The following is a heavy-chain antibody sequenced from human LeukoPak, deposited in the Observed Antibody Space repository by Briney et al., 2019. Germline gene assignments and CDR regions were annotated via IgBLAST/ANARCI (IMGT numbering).Heavy chain of an antibody. Sequence: PGGSLRLSCAASGFTFSSYGMHWVRQAPGKGLEWVAVIWYDGSNKYYADSVKGRFTISRDNSKKTLYLKMKSLRGEDTAVYYCARTTPGYYDFWSGYPSLDYWGQGTLVTVSS. CDR3: ARTTPGYYDFWSGYPSLDY. J-gene: IGHJ4*02. D-gene: IGHD3-3*01. V-gene: IGHV3-33*01. CDR1: GFTFSSYG. CDR2: IWYDGSNK.